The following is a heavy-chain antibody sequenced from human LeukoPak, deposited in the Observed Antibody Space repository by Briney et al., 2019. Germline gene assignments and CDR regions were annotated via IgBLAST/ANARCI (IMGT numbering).Heavy chain of an antibody. D-gene: IGHD6-13*01. CDR2: MSGSGGNT. Sequence: GGSLRLSCAASGFTLSSYAVSWVRQAPGKGLEWVSGMSGSGGNTYYADSVKGRFTISRDISKNTLYLQMNSLRAEDTAVYYCAKDKLQQLVRYYFDYWGQGTLVTVSS. CDR1: GFTLSSYA. J-gene: IGHJ4*02. CDR3: AKDKLQQLVRYYFDY. V-gene: IGHV3-23*01.